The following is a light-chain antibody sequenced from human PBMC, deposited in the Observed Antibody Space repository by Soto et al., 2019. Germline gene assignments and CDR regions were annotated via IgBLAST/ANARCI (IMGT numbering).Light chain of an antibody. CDR3: QHYSTGFWT. Sequence: EIVMTQSPATLSVSPGERATLSCRASQSVDSKLAWYQQKPGQGPRLLIYGASSRPTGITAWFNGSGSGTEFAITISRLQSEDLAGYECQHYSTGFWTFGQETKVVIK. V-gene: IGKV3-15*01. CDR2: GAS. J-gene: IGKJ1*01. CDR1: QSVDSK.